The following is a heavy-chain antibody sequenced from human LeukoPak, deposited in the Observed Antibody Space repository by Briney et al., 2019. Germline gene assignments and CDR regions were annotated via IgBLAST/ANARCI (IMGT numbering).Heavy chain of an antibody. V-gene: IGHV3-21*01. J-gene: IGHJ4*02. D-gene: IGHD3-22*01. Sequence: GGSLRLSCAASGFTFSSYSMNWVRQAPGKGLEWVSSISSSSYIYYADSVKGRFTLSRDNAKNSLYLQMNSLRAEDTAVYYCARTLLDSSGYYTDVYYFDYWGQGTLVTVSS. CDR1: GFTFSSYS. CDR2: ISSSSYI. CDR3: ARTLLDSSGYYTDVYYFDY.